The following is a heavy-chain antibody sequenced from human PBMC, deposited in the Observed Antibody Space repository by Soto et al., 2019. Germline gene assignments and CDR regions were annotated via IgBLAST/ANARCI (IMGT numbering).Heavy chain of an antibody. CDR2: IKEDGSEK. Sequence: GGSLRLSCAASGFIFSTYWMTWVRQAPGGALEWVANIKEDGSEKSYVDSVKGRFTISRDNAKNSLYLEMNSLRAEDTAVYYCVRDSGYESLTGYQHFDYWGQGTLVTVSS. J-gene: IGHJ4*02. D-gene: IGHD3-9*01. CDR1: GFIFSTYW. CDR3: VRDSGYESLTGYQHFDY. V-gene: IGHV3-7*03.